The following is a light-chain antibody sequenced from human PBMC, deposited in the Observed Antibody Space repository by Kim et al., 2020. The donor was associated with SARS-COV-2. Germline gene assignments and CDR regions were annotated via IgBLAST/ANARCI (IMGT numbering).Light chain of an antibody. J-gene: IGLJ2*01. CDR2: LNSDGSH. CDR1: SGHSSYA. Sequence: QLVLTQSPSASASLGASVKLTCTLSSGHSSYAIAWHQQQPEKGPRYLMKLNSDGSHCKGDGIPDRFSGSSSGAERYLTISSLQSEDEADYYCQTWGTGRFGGGTQLTVL. V-gene: IGLV4-69*01. CDR3: QTWGTGR.